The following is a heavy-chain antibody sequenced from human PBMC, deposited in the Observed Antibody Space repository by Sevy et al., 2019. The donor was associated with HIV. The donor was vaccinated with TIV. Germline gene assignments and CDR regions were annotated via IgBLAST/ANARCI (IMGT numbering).Heavy chain of an antibody. CDR2: ISSNGGST. CDR3: VNGFGGAAIDIMLDY. D-gene: IGHD3-3*01. CDR1: GFTFSSYA. J-gene: IGHJ4*02. Sequence: GGSLRLSCSASGFTFSSYAMHWVRQAPGKGLEYVSAISSNGGSTYYADSVKGRFTISRDNSKNTLYLQMSSLRAEDTAVYYCVNGFGGAAIDIMLDYWGQGTLVTVSS. V-gene: IGHV3-64D*06.